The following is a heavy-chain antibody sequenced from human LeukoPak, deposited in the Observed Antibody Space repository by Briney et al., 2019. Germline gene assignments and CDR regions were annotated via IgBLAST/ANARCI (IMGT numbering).Heavy chain of an antibody. CDR3: ASSAVAYYSYYYMDV. D-gene: IGHD6-19*01. V-gene: IGHV3-7*01. Sequence: GGSLRLSCAASGFTFSSYCMSWVRQPPGEGLEWVANIKQDGSEKYYVDSVKCRFTISRDNAKNSLYLQMNSLRAEDTAVYYCASSAVAYYSYYYMDVWGKGTTVTVSS. CDR2: IKQDGSEK. CDR1: GFTFSSYC. J-gene: IGHJ6*03.